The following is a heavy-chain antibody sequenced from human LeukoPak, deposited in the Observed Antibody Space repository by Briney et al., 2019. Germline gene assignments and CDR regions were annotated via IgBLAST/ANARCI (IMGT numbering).Heavy chain of an antibody. J-gene: IGHJ4*02. Sequence: PSETLSLTCTVSGGSISSGSYYWSWIRQPAGKGLEWIGRIYTSGSTNYNPSLKSRVTISVDTSKNQFSLKLSSVTAADTAVYYCAREMDYYDSSGTFDYWGQGTLVTVSS. CDR1: GGSISSGSYY. CDR2: IYTSGST. D-gene: IGHD3-22*01. V-gene: IGHV4-61*02. CDR3: AREMDYYDSSGTFDY.